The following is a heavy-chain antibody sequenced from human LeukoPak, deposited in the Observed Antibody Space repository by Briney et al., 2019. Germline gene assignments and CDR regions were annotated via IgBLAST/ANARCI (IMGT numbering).Heavy chain of an antibody. J-gene: IGHJ6*02. CDR2: ISGSGGST. CDR1: GFTFSSYA. Sequence: GGSLRLSCAASGFTFSSYAMSWVRQAPGKGLEWVSAISGSGGSTYYADSVKGRFTISRDNSKNTLYLQMNSLRAEDMAVYYCAKDQVVPAATYYYYYYGMDVWGQGTTVTVSS. CDR3: AKDQVVPAATYYYYYYGMDV. V-gene: IGHV3-23*01. D-gene: IGHD2-2*01.